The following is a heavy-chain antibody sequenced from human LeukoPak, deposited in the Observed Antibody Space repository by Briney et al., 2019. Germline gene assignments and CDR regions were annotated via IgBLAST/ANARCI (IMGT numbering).Heavy chain of an antibody. V-gene: IGHV3-23*01. CDR2: MSDSGGST. Sequence: GGSLRLSCAASGFTFSSYSMNWVRQAPGKGLEWVSTMSDSGGSTYYADSVKGRFTISRDYSKITLYLQMNSLRAEDTAVYYCAKEADYSSGYYDAFDIWGQGTMVTVSS. CDR1: GFTFSSYS. J-gene: IGHJ3*02. D-gene: IGHD6-19*01. CDR3: AKEADYSSGYYDAFDI.